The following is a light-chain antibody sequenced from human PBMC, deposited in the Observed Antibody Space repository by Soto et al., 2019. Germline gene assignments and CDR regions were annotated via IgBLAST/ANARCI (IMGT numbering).Light chain of an antibody. Sequence: DIQMTQSPSTLSASLGDRVTITCRASQSISSWLAWYQQKPGKAPTLLIYKASSLASGVPSRFSGSGSGTEFTLTISSLQPDDFATYYCQQYNSYPWTFGQGTKVEIK. CDR3: QQYNSYPWT. V-gene: IGKV1-5*03. CDR2: KAS. CDR1: QSISSW. J-gene: IGKJ1*01.